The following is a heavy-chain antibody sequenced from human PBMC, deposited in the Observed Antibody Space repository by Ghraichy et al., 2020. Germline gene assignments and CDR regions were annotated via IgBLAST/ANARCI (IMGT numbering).Heavy chain of an antibody. D-gene: IGHD2/OR15-2a*01. V-gene: IGHV4-39*02. J-gene: IGHJ4*02. CDR3: ASGPSYFFGGPYYYDS. CDR2: MYDSVSI. Sequence: SETLSLTCTVSRDSFSQSGHYWAWIRQPPGKGLEWIGSMYDSVSIFYNPSLKSRVTVSVDTSTDHFSLKLTSVTAADTAVYYCASGPSYFFGGPYYYDSWGQGTVVTVSS. CDR1: RDSFSQSGHY.